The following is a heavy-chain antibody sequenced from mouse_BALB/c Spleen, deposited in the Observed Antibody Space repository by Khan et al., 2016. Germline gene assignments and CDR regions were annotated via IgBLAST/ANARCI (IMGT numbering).Heavy chain of an antibody. CDR2: INTYTGEP. Sequence: QIQLVQSGPELKKPGETVKISCKASGYTFTNYGMNWVKQAPGKGLKWMGWINTYTGEPTYADDFKGRFAFSLETSASTAYLQSNNLKNEDTATYFCATLDSSGYSAMDYWGQGTSVTVSS. V-gene: IGHV9-3-1*01. CDR1: GYTFTNYG. J-gene: IGHJ4*01. CDR3: ATLDSSGYSAMDY. D-gene: IGHD3-2*01.